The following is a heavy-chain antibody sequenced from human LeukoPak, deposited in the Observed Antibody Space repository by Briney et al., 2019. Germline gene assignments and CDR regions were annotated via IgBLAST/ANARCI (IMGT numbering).Heavy chain of an antibody. CDR3: ARVGSYGDFPDALEI. D-gene: IGHD4-17*01. CDR2: INPNTGGT. J-gene: IGHJ3*02. CDR1: GYTFSGYY. Sequence: ASVKVSCKASGYTFSGYYMNWVRQAPGQGLEWMGWINPNTGGTKYAQKLQGRVTMTRDRSISTAYMDLSSLRSDDTAVYYCARVGSYGDFPDALEIWGQGTLVTVSS. V-gene: IGHV1-2*02.